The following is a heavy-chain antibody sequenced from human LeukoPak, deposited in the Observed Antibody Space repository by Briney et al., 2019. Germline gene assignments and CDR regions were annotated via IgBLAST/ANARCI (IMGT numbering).Heavy chain of an antibody. J-gene: IGHJ3*02. Sequence: SVKVSCKASGGTFSSYAVSWVRQAPGQGLEWMGGIIPIFGTANYAQKFQGRVTITADESTSTAYMELSSLRSEDTAVYYCARIRTYGDYGFDAFDIWGQGTMVTVSS. V-gene: IGHV1-69*13. CDR3: ARIRTYGDYGFDAFDI. CDR2: IIPIFGTA. D-gene: IGHD4-17*01. CDR1: GGTFSSYA.